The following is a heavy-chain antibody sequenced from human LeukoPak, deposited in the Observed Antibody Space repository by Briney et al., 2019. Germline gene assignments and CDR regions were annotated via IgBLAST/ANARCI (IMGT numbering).Heavy chain of an antibody. CDR1: GFTFSSYA. CDR3: AKDNFLGYAYCSSTSCYPKAFDI. CDR2: ISGSGGST. D-gene: IGHD2-2*01. Sequence: GGSLRLSCAASGFTFSSYAMSWVRQAPGKGLEWVPAISGSGGSTYYADSVKGRFTISRDNSKNTLYLQMNSLRAEDTAVYYCAKDNFLGYAYCSSTSCYPKAFDIWGQGTMVTVSS. V-gene: IGHV3-23*01. J-gene: IGHJ3*02.